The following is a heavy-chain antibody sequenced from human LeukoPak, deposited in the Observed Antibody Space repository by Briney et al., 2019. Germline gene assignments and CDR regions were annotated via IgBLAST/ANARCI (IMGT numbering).Heavy chain of an antibody. CDR3: ARHGDFWSGYPEYYFDY. V-gene: IGHV4-39*01. J-gene: IGHJ4*02. D-gene: IGHD3-3*01. CDR2: IYYSGST. CDR1: GGSISSSSYY. Sequence: SETLSLTCTVSGGSISSSSYYWGWIRQPPGKGLEWIGSIYYSGSTYYNPSLKSRVTIPVDTSKNQFSLKLSSVTAADTAVYYCARHGDFWSGYPEYYFDYWGQGTLVTVSS.